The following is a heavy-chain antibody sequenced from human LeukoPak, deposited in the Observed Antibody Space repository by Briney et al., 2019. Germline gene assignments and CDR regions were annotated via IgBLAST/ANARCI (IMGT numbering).Heavy chain of an antibody. V-gene: IGHV3-11*06. CDR1: GFTFSDYY. CDR3: ARERGYSSSWYRLDY. Sequence: PGGSLRLSCAASGFTFSDYYMSWIRQAPGKGLEWVSYISSGSSYTNYADSVKGRFTISRDNAKNSLYLQMNSLRAEDTAVCYCARERGYSSSWYRLDYWGQGTLVTVSS. D-gene: IGHD6-13*01. CDR2: ISSGSSYT. J-gene: IGHJ4*02.